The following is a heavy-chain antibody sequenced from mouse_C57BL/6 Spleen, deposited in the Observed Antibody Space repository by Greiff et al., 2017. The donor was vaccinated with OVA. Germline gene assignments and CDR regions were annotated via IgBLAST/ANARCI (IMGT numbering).Heavy chain of an antibody. CDR3: ARGVVAYYFDY. Sequence: VQLQQPGAELVKPGASVKLSCKASGYTFTSYWMHWVKQRPGQGLEWIGMIHPTSGSTNYNEKFKSKATLTVDKSSSTAYMQLSSLTSEASAVYYCARGVVAYYFDYWGQGTTLTVSS. D-gene: IGHD1-1*01. J-gene: IGHJ2*01. V-gene: IGHV1-64*01. CDR2: IHPTSGST. CDR1: GYTFTSYW.